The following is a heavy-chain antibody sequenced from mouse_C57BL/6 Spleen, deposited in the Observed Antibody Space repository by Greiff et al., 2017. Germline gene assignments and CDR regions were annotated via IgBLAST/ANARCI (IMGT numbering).Heavy chain of an antibody. V-gene: IGHV1-50*01. Sequence: QVQLQQSGAELVKPGASVKLSCKASGYTFTSYWMQWVKQRPGQGLEWIGEIDPSDSYTNYNQKFKGKATLTVDTSSSTAYMQLSSLTSEDSAVYYCARGNGYDYAMDYWGQGTSVTVSS. D-gene: IGHD2-2*01. CDR2: IDPSDSYT. CDR3: ARGNGYDYAMDY. J-gene: IGHJ4*01. CDR1: GYTFTSYW.